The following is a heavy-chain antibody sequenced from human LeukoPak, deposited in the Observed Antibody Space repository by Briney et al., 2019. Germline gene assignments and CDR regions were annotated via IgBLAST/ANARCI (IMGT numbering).Heavy chain of an antibody. Sequence: PGGSLRLSCAASGFTFSRYSMNWVRQAPGKGLEWISYISSSGSTIYYSDSVKGRFTISRDNAKNSLYLQMNSLRAEDTAVYYCARDRPIVVVPASWFDPWGQGTLVTVSS. CDR3: ARDRPIVVVPASWFDP. D-gene: IGHD2-2*01. CDR1: GFTFSRYS. V-gene: IGHV3-48*01. J-gene: IGHJ5*02. CDR2: ISSSGSTI.